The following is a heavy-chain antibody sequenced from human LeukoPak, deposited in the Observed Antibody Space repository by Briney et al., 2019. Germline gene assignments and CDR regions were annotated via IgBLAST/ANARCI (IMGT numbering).Heavy chain of an antibody. CDR3: AKELLTGFGEFSLDY. V-gene: IGHV3-21*01. D-gene: IGHD3-10*01. CDR1: GFTFSSYS. J-gene: IGHJ4*02. CDR2: ISSSSSYI. Sequence: GGSLRLSCAASGFTFSSYSMNWVRQAPGKGLEWVSSISSSSSYIYYADSVKGRFTISRDNAKNSLYLQMNSLRAEDTAVYYCAKELLTGFGEFSLDYWGQGTLVTVSS.